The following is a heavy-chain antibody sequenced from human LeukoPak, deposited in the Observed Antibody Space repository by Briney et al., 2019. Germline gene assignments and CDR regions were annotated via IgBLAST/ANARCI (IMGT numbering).Heavy chain of an antibody. V-gene: IGHV4-59*01. Sequence: SQTLSLTCTVSGGSISSYYWSWIRQPPGKGLEWIGYIYYSGSTNYNPSLKSRVTISVDTSKNQFSLKLSSVTAADTAVYYCASAGAGNWFDPWGQGTLVTVSS. CDR3: ASAGAGNWFDP. J-gene: IGHJ5*02. D-gene: IGHD3-10*01. CDR1: GGSISSYY. CDR2: IYYSGST.